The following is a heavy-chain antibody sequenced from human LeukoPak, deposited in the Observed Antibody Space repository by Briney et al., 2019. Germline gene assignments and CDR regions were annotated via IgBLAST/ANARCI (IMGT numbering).Heavy chain of an antibody. D-gene: IGHD6-6*01. CDR3: ARSLEQLGYFDY. CDR1: GGSISSYY. J-gene: IGHJ4*02. CDR2: IHYTGST. Sequence: SETLSLTCTVSGGSISSYYWSWIRQSPGKGLECIGYIHYTGSTNYNPSLKSRVTISVDTSKNQFSLKLSSVTAADTAVYYCARSLEQLGYFDYWGQGTLVTVSS. V-gene: IGHV4-59*12.